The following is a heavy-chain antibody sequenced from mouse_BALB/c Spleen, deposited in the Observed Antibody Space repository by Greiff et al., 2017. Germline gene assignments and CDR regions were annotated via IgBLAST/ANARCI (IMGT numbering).Heavy chain of an antibody. CDR1: GFTFTDYY. J-gene: IGHJ2*01. V-gene: IGHV7-3*02. CDR2: IRNKANGYTT. CDR3: ARLLRLDY. Sequence: EVKLMESGGGLVQPGGSLRLSCAPSGFTFTDYYMSWVRQPPGKALEWLGFIRNKANGYTTEYSASVKGRFTISRDNSQSILYLQMNTLRAEDSATYYCARLLRLDYWGQGTTLTVSS. D-gene: IGHD1-1*01.